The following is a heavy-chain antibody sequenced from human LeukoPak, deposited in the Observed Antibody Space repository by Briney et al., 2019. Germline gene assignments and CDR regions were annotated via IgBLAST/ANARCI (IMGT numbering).Heavy chain of an antibody. V-gene: IGHV3-23*01. Sequence: GGSLRLSCAASGFTFSSYAMSWVRQAPGKGLEWVSAISGSGGSTYYADSVKGRFTISRDNSKNTLYLQMNSLRAEGTAVYYCAKVDWDYYDSRGYWGQGTLVTVSS. CDR3: AKVDWDYYDSRGY. CDR1: GFTFSSYA. J-gene: IGHJ4*02. D-gene: IGHD3-22*01. CDR2: ISGSGGST.